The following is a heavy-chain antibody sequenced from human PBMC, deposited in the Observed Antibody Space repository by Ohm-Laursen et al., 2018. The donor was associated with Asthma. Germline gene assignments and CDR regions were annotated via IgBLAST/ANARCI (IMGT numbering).Heavy chain of an antibody. J-gene: IGHJ6*02. CDR2: IYHSGTA. Sequence: SETLSLTCTVSGGSTSSGGYYWSWIRQHPGKGLEWIGYIYHSGTAYYNPSLQSRVTLSVDTSKNQFSLKVNSVTAADTAVYYCARDDCTGGVCYGRPYYYYGMDVWGQGTTVTVSS. V-gene: IGHV4-31*02. CDR1: GGSTSSGGYY. CDR3: ARDDCTGGVCYGRPYYYYGMDV. D-gene: IGHD2-8*02.